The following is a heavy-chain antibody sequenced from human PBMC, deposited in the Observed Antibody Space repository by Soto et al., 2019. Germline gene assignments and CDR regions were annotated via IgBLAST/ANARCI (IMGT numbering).Heavy chain of an antibody. D-gene: IGHD1-26*01. CDR1: CGSLSSNDDY. V-gene: IGHV4-30-4*01. CDR3: VRDPDSGGFE. Sequence: PSETLSLTCTVSCGSLSSNDDYWIWIRQPPGKCLEWIGSTQNIGIXXYNPSLKXXVSISLDTSNXQFSLXLTFVTSADKAVYYCVRDPDSGGFEWAQGTLVTVSS. J-gene: IGHJ4*02. CDR2: TQNIGIX.